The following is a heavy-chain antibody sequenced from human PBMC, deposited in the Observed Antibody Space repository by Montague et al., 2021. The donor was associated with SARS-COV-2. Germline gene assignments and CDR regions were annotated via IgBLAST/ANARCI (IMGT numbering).Heavy chain of an antibody. CDR3: ARSKGVVINGVCDY. CDR1: GFTVSSYG. V-gene: IGHV3-33*01. J-gene: IGHJ4*02. CDR2: IWYDGSNK. Sequence: SLRLSCAASGFTVSSYGMHWVRQAPGKGLEWVAVIWYDGSNKYYSDSVXGLFTISRDKSKNALYLQMNSLRAEDTAVYYCARSKGVVINGVCDYWGQGTLVTVSS. D-gene: IGHD3-3*01.